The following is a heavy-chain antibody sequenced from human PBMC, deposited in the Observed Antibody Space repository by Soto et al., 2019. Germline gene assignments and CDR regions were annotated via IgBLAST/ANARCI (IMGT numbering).Heavy chain of an antibody. Sequence: SETLSLTCSVSGGSISSADHYWSWIRQPPGKGLEWMGYIYHTGNTHYNPSLKSRITISIDTSTNRFSLNLTSVTAADTAVYFCARLGSEVEKNYFDPWGQGALVTVSS. CDR1: GGSISSADHY. J-gene: IGHJ5*02. CDR2: IYHTGNT. V-gene: IGHV4-30-4*01. D-gene: IGHD1-7*01. CDR3: ARLGSEVEKNYFDP.